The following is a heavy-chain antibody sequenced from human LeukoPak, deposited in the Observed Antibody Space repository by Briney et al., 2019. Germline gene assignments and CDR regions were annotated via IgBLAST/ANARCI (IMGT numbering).Heavy chain of an antibody. D-gene: IGHD5-18*01. Sequence: GGSLRLSRVASGFTFSDYGMSWVRQAPGKGLEWVSGISGSGGSTYYADSVRGRFTISRDNSKNTLYLQMNTLRAEDTAVYYCAKGALRGYTYGYTPYYFDYWGHGTLVTVSS. CDR1: GFTFSDYG. CDR2: ISGSGGST. J-gene: IGHJ4*01. CDR3: AKGALRGYTYGYTPYYFDY. V-gene: IGHV3-23*01.